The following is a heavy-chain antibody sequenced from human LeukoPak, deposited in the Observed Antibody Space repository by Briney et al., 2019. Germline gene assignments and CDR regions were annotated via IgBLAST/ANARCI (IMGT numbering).Heavy chain of an antibody. D-gene: IGHD1-26*01. CDR1: GYTFTGYY. V-gene: IGHV1-2*02. J-gene: IGHJ5*02. Sequence: GASVKVSCKASGYTFTGYYMHWVRQAPGQGLEWMGWINPNSGGTNYAQKFQGRVTMTRDTSISTAYMELSRLRSDDTAVYYCARSQVVASGSYGGQDWFDPWGQGTLVTVSS. CDR3: ARSQVVASGSYGGQDWFDP. CDR2: INPNSGGT.